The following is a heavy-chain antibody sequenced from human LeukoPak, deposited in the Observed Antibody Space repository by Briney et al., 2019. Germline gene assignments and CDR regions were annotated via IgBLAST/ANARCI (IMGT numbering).Heavy chain of an antibody. Sequence: SQTLSLTCAVSGGSISSGAYSWSWIRQPPGKGLEWIGYIYYSDTSYYNPSLKSRVTISVDTSKNQFSLQVRSVTAADTAVYYCARHRRMVRGVTPHYYYMDVWGKGTTVTISS. CDR2: IYYSDTS. D-gene: IGHD3-10*01. CDR3: ARHRRMVRGVTPHYYYMDV. V-gene: IGHV4-30-4*07. J-gene: IGHJ6*03. CDR1: GGSISSGAYS.